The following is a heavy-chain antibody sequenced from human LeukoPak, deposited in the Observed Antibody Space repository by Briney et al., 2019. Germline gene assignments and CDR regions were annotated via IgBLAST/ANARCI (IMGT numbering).Heavy chain of an antibody. CDR2: ISWNSGSI. D-gene: IGHD2-21*02. CDR3: ARDPPYCGGDCPFDY. J-gene: IGHJ4*02. Sequence: GRSLRLSCAASGFTFDDYAMHWVRQAPGKGLEWVSGISWNSGSIGYADSVKGRFTISRDNAKNSLYLQMNSLRAEDTALYYCARDPPYCGGDCPFDYWGQGTLVTVSS. V-gene: IGHV3-9*01. CDR1: GFTFDDYA.